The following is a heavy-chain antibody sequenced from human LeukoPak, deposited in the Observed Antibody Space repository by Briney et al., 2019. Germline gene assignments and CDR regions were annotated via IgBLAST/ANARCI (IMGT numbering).Heavy chain of an antibody. D-gene: IGHD3-9*01. CDR3: ARTVLRYFDWSPAGGFDY. CDR1: GYSFTSYW. CDR2: IYPGDSDT. J-gene: IGHJ4*02. Sequence: GESLKISRKGSGYSFTSYWIGWVRQMPGKGLEWMGIIYPGDSDTRYSPSFQGQVTISADKSISTAYLQWSSLKASDTAMYYCARTVLRYFDWSPAGGFDYWGQGTLVTVSS. V-gene: IGHV5-51*01.